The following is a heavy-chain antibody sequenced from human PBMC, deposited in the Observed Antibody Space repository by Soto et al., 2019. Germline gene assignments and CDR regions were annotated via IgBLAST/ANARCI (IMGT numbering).Heavy chain of an antibody. Sequence: GGSLRLSCAASGFTFDDYAMHWVRQAPGKGLEWVSGISWNSGSIGYADSVKGRFTISRDNAKNSLYLQMSSLRAEDTALYYCARRGSMVVAAQDAFDIWGKGTMVTVSS. V-gene: IGHV3-9*01. CDR3: ARRGSMVVAAQDAFDI. CDR1: GFTFDDYA. J-gene: IGHJ3*02. CDR2: ISWNSGSI. D-gene: IGHD2-15*01.